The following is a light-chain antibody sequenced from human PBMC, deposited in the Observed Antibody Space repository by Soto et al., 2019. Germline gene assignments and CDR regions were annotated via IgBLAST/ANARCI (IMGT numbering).Light chain of an antibody. CDR3: QQYGSSPLT. V-gene: IGKV3-20*01. J-gene: IGKJ4*01. Sequence: EIVLTQSPGTLSLYPGERATLSCRASQSVSSNLAWYQQKPGQAPRLLIYGASTRATGIPDRFSGSGSGTDFTLTISRLEPEDFAVYYCQQYGSSPLTFGGGTKVDI. CDR1: QSVSSN. CDR2: GAS.